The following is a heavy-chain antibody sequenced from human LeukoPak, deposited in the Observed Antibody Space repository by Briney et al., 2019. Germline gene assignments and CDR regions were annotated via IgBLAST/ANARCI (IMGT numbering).Heavy chain of an antibody. Sequence: PGGSLRLSCAASGFTFDDYAMHWVRQAPGKGLEWVSGISWNSGSIGYADSVKGRFTISRDNAKNSLYLQMNSLRAEDTAVYYCARDRYDFWSGLSYYMDVWGKGTTVTVSS. J-gene: IGHJ6*03. CDR2: ISWNSGSI. D-gene: IGHD3-3*01. V-gene: IGHV3-9*01. CDR1: GFTFDDYA. CDR3: ARDRYDFWSGLSYYMDV.